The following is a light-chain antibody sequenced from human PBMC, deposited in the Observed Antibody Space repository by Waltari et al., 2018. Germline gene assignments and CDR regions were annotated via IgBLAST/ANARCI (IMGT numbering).Light chain of an antibody. CDR2: EGS. CDR3: CSYGGRTTI. CDR1: SNNFGNYYL. V-gene: IGLV2-23*01. J-gene: IGLJ2*01. Sequence: QSALTQPASVSGSPGQSITIPCTGGSNNFGNYYLISWYQQHPGKAPKLVIFEGSKPPSGVFCRFSCPHSYNSASLTISGLQAEDEADYYCCSYGGRTTIFGGGTRLTVL.